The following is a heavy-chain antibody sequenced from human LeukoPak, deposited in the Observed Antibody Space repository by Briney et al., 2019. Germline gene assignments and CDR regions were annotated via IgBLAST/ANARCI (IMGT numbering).Heavy chain of an antibody. D-gene: IGHD2-2*01. Sequence: GASVKVSCKASGYSFTGHYNHWVRHAPHPGIEWMGWLNLHNGGTRFAQKFQDRVTLTRDTSISTAYVELIRLRSDDTGVFYCARVYCKRPTCYGEDFDYWGQGTLVTVAS. J-gene: IGHJ4*02. V-gene: IGHV1-2*02. CDR3: ARVYCKRPTCYGEDFDY. CDR1: GYSFTGHY. CDR2: LNLHNGGT.